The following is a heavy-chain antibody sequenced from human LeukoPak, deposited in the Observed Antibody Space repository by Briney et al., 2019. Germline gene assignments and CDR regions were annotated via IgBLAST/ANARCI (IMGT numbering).Heavy chain of an antibody. D-gene: IGHD2-21*01. J-gene: IGHJ3*02. CDR1: GGSFSGYY. Sequence: PSETLSLTCAVYGGSFSGYYWSWIRQPPGKGLEWIGEINHSGSTNYNPSLKSRVTISVDTSKNQFSLKLSSVTAADTAVYYCASGRRIVVIRKAFDIWGQGTMVTVSS. CDR2: INHSGST. V-gene: IGHV4-34*01. CDR3: ASGRRIVVIRKAFDI.